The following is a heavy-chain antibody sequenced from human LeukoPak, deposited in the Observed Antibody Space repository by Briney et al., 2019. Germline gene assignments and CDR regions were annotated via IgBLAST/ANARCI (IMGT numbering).Heavy chain of an antibody. D-gene: IGHD4-23*01. V-gene: IGHV4-39*07. CDR2: IYYSGST. J-gene: IGHJ6*03. Sequence: SETLSLTCTVSGGSISSSSYYWGWIRQPPGKGLEWIGSIYYSGSTHYNPSLKSRVTISVDTSKNQFSLKLSSVTAADTAVYYCARTGGNYYYYYMDVWGKGTTVTISS. CDR1: GGSISSSSYY. CDR3: ARTGGNYYYYYMDV.